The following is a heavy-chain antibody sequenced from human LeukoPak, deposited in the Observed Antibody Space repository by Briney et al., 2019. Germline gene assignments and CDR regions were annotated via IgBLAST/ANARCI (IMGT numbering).Heavy chain of an antibody. D-gene: IGHD2/OR15-2a*01. CDR1: GFSFSSLE. Sequence: PGGSLRLSCVTSGFSFSSLEMNWVRQAPGKGLEWVAHVDSSASIIYYADSVRGRFTISRDNTKRSLFLHMNNLRVEDTAVYYCSRDLTPEDCREENCYAGDYWGQGTLVTVSS. J-gene: IGHJ4*02. CDR3: SRDLTPEDCREENCYAGDY. V-gene: IGHV3-48*03. CDR2: VDSSASII.